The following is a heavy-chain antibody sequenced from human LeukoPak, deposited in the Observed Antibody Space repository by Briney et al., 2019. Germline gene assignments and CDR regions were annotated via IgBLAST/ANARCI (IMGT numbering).Heavy chain of an antibody. J-gene: IGHJ6*02. CDR1: GYSISSGYY. Sequence: SETLSLTCTVSGYSISSGYYWGWIRPPPGKGLEWIGIIYHSGITYYNPSLKSRVTISVDTSRNQFSLKLSSVTAADTAVYFCARAGDYGSGIYHYYYGMDVWGQGTTVTVSS. V-gene: IGHV4-38-2*02. CDR3: ARAGDYGSGIYHYYYGMDV. CDR2: IYHSGIT. D-gene: IGHD3-10*01.